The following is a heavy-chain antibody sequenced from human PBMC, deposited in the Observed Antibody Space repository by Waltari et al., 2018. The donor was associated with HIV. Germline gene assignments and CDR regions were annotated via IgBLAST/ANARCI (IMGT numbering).Heavy chain of an antibody. V-gene: IGHV4-31*03. J-gene: IGHJ4*02. CDR3: ARVSDSYGTVFEY. D-gene: IGHD3-10*01. CDR1: GGFINSGNYY. Sequence: QVQLQESGPGLVKSSQTLSLTCTVSGGFINSGNYYWNWIRQHPGKGLEWIGYIQHSGSTYYNPSLKSRVSISVNTSKNQFSLNLTSVTAADTAVYYCARVSDSYGTVFEYWGQGTLVSVSS. CDR2: IQHSGST.